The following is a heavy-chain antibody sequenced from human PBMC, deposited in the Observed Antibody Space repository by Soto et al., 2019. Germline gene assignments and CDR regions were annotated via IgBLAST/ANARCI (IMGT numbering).Heavy chain of an antibody. CDR1: GYSFSNYW. Sequence: PGESLKISCKGSGYSFSNYWIAWVRQMPGKGLEWMGIIYPSDSDTRYSPSFQGQVTISADKSISTAYLQWSNLKASDTAMFYCARLIRYCSGGTCYTDAFDIWGQGTMVTVSS. D-gene: IGHD2-15*01. J-gene: IGHJ3*02. V-gene: IGHV5-51*01. CDR2: IYPSDSDT. CDR3: ARLIRYCSGGTCYTDAFDI.